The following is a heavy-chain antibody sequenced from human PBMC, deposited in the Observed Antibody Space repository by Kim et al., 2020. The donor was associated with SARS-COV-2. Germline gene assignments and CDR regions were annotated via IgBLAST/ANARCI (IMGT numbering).Heavy chain of an antibody. Sequence: VKVSCKASGGPFSSYAINWVRQAPGQGLEWMGGIIPIFGTANYAQKFQGRVTITADESTSTAYMELSSLRSEDTAVYYCASLAGVVTATVRDDAFDIWGQGTMVTVSS. D-gene: IGHD2-21*02. CDR3: ASLAGVVTATVRDDAFDI. J-gene: IGHJ3*02. CDR1: GGPFSSYA. V-gene: IGHV1-69*13. CDR2: IIPIFGTA.